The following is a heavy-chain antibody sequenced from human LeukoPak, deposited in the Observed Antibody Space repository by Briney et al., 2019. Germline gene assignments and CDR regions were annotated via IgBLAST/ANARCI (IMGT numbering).Heavy chain of an antibody. CDR1: GFTFSSYW. V-gene: IGHV3-74*01. CDR3: ARNLSGSYYS. CDR2: INSDGSST. J-gene: IGHJ4*02. Sequence: GGSLRLSCATSGFTFSSYWMHWVRQAPGKGLLWVSRINSDGSSTSYADSVKGRFTISRDNAKNTLYLQMNSLRAEDTAVYYCARNLSGSYYSWGQGTLVTVSS. D-gene: IGHD1-26*01.